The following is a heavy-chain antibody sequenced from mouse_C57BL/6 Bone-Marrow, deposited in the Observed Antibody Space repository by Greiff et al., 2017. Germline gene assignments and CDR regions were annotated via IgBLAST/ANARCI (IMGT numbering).Heavy chain of an antibody. V-gene: IGHV7-1*01. D-gene: IGHD1-1*01. Sequence: EVKLVESGGGLVQSGRSLRLSCATSGFTFSDFYMEWVRQAPGKGLEWIAASRNKANDYITEYSASVKGRFIVSRDTSQSILYLQMNALRAEDTAIYYCARDPITTVVGPYAMDYWGQGTSVTVSS. CDR1: GFTFSDFY. CDR2: SRNKANDYIT. J-gene: IGHJ4*01. CDR3: ARDPITTVVGPYAMDY.